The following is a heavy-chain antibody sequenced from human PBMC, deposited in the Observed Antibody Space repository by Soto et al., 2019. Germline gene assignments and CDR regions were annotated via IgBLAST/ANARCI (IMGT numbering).Heavy chain of an antibody. Sequence: GASVKVSCKASGGTFSSYAISWVRQAPGQGLEWMGRIIPIFGTANYAQKFQGRVTITADKSTSTAYMELSSLRPDDTAMYYCARDGVSSTEYTWNYGTYFDYWGQGALVTVSS. D-gene: IGHD1-7*01. CDR3: ARDGVSSTEYTWNYGTYFDY. CDR1: GGTFSSYA. CDR2: IIPIFGTA. J-gene: IGHJ4*02. V-gene: IGHV1-69*06.